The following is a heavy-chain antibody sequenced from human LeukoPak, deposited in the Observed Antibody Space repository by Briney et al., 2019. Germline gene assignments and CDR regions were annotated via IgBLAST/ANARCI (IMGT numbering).Heavy chain of an antibody. CDR3: ASEAPGVGANPSGAFDM. J-gene: IGHJ3*02. CDR2: IYYSGST. CDR1: VGSISSGDSY. V-gene: IGHV4-30-4*08. D-gene: IGHD1-26*01. Sequence: PSETLSLTCTVSVGSISSGDSYWSSIRQPPGKGLEWIGYIYYSGSTYYNPSLKSRVTISVDTPKNQFSLQLSSVTGADKAVYCCASEAPGVGANPSGAFDMWGQGTMVTVSS.